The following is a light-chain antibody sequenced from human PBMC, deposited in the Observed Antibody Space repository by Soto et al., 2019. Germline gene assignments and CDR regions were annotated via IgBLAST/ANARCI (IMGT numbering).Light chain of an antibody. V-gene: IGKV1-5*01. CDR2: DAS. CDR1: QSISKS. J-gene: IGKJ1*01. Sequence: DIQVSQSPSTLSASVGDRVTITCRASQSISKSLAWYQQKPGKAPSLLITDASSLERGVPSRFSGSGSATEFTLTISSLQPDDFATYYCQHYNNYLWTFGQGTKVDIK. CDR3: QHYNNYLWT.